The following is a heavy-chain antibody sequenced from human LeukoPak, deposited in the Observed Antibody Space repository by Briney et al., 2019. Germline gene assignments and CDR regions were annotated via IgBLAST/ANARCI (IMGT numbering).Heavy chain of an antibody. D-gene: IGHD3-16*02. J-gene: IGHJ4*02. CDR2: IYYSGST. V-gene: IGHV4-39*01. CDR3: ASQFPEGELLF. Sequence: PSETLSLTCTVSGGSISSSSYYWGWIRQPPGKGLEWIGSIYYSGSTYYNPSLKSRVTISVDTSKNQFSLKLSSVTAADTAVYCCASQFPEGELLFWGQGTLVTVSS. CDR1: GGSISSSSYY.